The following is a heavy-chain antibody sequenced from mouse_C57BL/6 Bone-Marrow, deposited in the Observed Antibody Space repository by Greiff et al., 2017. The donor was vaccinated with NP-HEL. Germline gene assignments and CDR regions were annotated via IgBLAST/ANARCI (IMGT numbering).Heavy chain of an antibody. V-gene: IGHV2-2*01. J-gene: IGHJ3*01. D-gene: IGHD2-4*01. CDR2: IWSGGST. CDR3: APQGDYGAY. Sequence: QVQLQQSGPGLVQPSQSLSITCTVSGFSLTSYGVHWVRQSPGKGLEWLGVIWSGGSTDYNAAFISRLSISKDNSKSQVFFKMNSLQADDTAIYYCAPQGDYGAYWGQGTLVTVSA. CDR1: GFSLTSYG.